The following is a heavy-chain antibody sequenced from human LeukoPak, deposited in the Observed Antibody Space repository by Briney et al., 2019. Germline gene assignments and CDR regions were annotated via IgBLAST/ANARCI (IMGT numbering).Heavy chain of an antibody. Sequence: PGGSLRLSCAASGFIFSSYSMNWVRQAPGKGLEWVGRIKRKTDGGTTDYAAPVKGRFTISRDDSENTLYLQMNSLTTEDTAVYYCATGGGRYCSSTTCYFNYRGQGTLVTVSS. CDR3: ATGGGRYCSSTTCYFNY. D-gene: IGHD2-2*01. CDR2: IKRKTDGGTT. V-gene: IGHV3-15*01. CDR1: GFIFSSYS. J-gene: IGHJ4*02.